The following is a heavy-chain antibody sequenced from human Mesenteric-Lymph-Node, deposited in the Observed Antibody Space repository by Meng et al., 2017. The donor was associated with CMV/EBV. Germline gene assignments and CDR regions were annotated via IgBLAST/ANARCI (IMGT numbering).Heavy chain of an antibody. V-gene: IGHV3-21*01. CDR2: ISSSSSYI. D-gene: IGHD7-27*01. Sequence: GESLKTSCASSGFTCSSYSMNWVRQAPGKGLEWVSSISSSSSYIYYADSVKGRFTISRDNARNSLFLQMNSLRAEDTAVYYCARGLGNWESYYFDYWGQGTLVTVSS. J-gene: IGHJ4*02. CDR1: GFTCSSYS. CDR3: ARGLGNWESYYFDY.